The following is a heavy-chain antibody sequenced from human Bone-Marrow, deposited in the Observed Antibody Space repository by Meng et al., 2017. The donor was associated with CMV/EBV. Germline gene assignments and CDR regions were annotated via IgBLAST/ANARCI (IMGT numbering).Heavy chain of an antibody. Sequence: GGSLRLSCVVPGFSFDDYAMYWVRQAPGKGLEWVSSVSWKSGRLAYANSVEGRFTISRDNARNSVYLQMDSLRTEDTALYHCARDRGYCSSTSCFNWFDPWGQGTLVTVSS. CDR3: ARDRGYCSSTSCFNWFDP. CDR1: GFSFDDYA. D-gene: IGHD2-2*01. J-gene: IGHJ5*02. CDR2: VSWKSGRL. V-gene: IGHV3-9*01.